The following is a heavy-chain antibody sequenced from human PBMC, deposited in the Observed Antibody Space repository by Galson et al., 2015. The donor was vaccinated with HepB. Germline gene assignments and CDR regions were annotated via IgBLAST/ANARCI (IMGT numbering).Heavy chain of an antibody. CDR2: ISYDGSNK. D-gene: IGHD3-10*01. V-gene: IGHV3-30*04. J-gene: IGHJ4*02. Sequence: SLRLSCAASGFTFSSYAMHWVRQAPGKGLEWVAVISYDGSNKYYADSVKGRFTISRDNSKNTLYLQMNSLRAEDTAVYYCASSHWGYYGSGGYYIPADWGQGTLVTVSS. CDR3: ASSHWGYYGSGGYYIPAD. CDR1: GFTFSSYA.